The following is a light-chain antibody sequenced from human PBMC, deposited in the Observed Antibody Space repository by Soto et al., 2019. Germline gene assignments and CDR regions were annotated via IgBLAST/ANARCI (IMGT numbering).Light chain of an antibody. J-gene: IGKJ2*01. CDR3: RQGTHWPMYT. CDR2: NVS. CDR1: HSLVYSDGNTY. V-gene: IGKV2-30*01. Sequence: DVVMTQSPLSLPVTLGQPASISCRSSHSLVYSDGNTYLNWFQQRPGQSPRRLIYNVSNRDFGVPDRLSCSGSGTDFTLKNSRVEAEDVELYYCRQGTHWPMYTFGQGIKLDIK.